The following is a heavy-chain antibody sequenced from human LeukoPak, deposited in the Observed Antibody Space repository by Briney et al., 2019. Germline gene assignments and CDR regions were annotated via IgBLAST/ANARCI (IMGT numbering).Heavy chain of an antibody. CDR1: GFAFNTQA. J-gene: IGHJ4*02. D-gene: IGHD3-9*01. CDR2: MSLDGSSI. Sequence: PGRSLRLSCVASGFAFNTQAMHWVRQAPGKGLEWLAVMSLDGSSIYYADSVKGRFTISRDNSKNTLYLQMSSLRVEDTAVYYCARDRGKLRYLDLWGQGAPLTVSS. CDR3: ARDRGKLRYLDL. V-gene: IGHV3-30*15.